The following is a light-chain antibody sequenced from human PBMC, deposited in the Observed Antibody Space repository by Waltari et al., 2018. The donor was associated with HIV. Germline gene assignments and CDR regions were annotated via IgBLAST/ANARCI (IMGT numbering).Light chain of an antibody. J-gene: IGLJ2*01. CDR1: RRDVGGYNY. CDR3: SSYTSSSTLV. CDR2: DVS. Sequence: QSALTQPASVSGSPGQSITISCTGTRRDVGGYNYVSWYQQHHGKAPKLMIYDVSKRPSGVSNRFSGSKSGNTASLTISGLQAEDEADYYCSSYTSSSTLVFGGGTKLTVL. V-gene: IGLV2-14*01.